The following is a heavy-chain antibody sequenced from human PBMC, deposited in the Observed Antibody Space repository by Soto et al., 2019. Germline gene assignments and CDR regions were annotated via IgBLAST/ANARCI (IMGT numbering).Heavy chain of an antibody. CDR1: GGSFSGYY. J-gene: IGHJ4*02. Sequence: QVQLQQWGAGLLKPSETLSLTCAVYGGSFSGYYWPWIRQPPGTGLEWIGEINHSGSTNYNPSLKSRVTISVDTSKTQFSLKLTSVTAADTAVYYCARDKTTGLYDYWGQGTLVTVSS. CDR3: ARDKTTGLYDY. V-gene: IGHV4-34*01. CDR2: INHSGST. D-gene: IGHD1-7*01.